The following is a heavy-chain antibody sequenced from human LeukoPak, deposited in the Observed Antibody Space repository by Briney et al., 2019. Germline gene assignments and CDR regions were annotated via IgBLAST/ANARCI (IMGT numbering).Heavy chain of an antibody. CDR2: INAGNGNT. CDR3: ARFRLVPAANDYYYGMDV. V-gene: IGHV1-3*01. D-gene: IGHD2-2*01. J-gene: IGHJ6*02. Sequence: GASVKVSCKASGYTFTSYAMHWVRQAPGQRLEWMGWINAGNGNTKYSQKFQGRVTITRDTSASTAYMELSSLRSEDTAVYYCARFRLVPAANDYYYGMDVWGQGTTVTVSS. CDR1: GYTFTSYA.